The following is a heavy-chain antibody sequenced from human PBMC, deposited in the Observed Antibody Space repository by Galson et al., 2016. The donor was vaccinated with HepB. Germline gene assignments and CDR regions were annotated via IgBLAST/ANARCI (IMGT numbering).Heavy chain of an antibody. CDR3: AKDHSLAETGPHFDC. CDR2: ISGSGGST. Sequence: SLRLSCAASGFTFSTYAMSWVRQAPGKGLEWVSGISGSGGSTNYADSVKGRFTISRDNSKNTLYLHMNSLRAEDTAVYFCAKDHSLAETGPHFDCWGQGALVTVSS. CDR1: GFTFSTYA. D-gene: IGHD7-27*01. J-gene: IGHJ4*02. V-gene: IGHV3-23*01.